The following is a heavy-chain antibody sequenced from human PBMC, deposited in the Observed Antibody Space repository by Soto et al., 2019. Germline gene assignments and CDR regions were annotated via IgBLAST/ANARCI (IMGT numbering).Heavy chain of an antibody. V-gene: IGHV3-23*01. D-gene: IGHD1-7*01. CDR1: GFTFSSYA. CDR2: ISGSGGST. J-gene: IGHJ4*02. Sequence: EVQLLESGGGLVQPGGSLRLSCAASGFTFSSYAMSWVRQAPGKGLEWVSAISGSGGSTYYADSVKGRFTISRDNPKNTLYLQMNSLRAEDTAVYYCAKDPEPGPELTQFDYWGQGTLVTVSS. CDR3: AKDPEPGPELTQFDY.